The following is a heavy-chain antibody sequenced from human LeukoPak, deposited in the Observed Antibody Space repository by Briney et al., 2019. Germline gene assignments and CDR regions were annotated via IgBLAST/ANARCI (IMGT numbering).Heavy chain of an antibody. J-gene: IGHJ4*02. CDR3: ARGDFSGGYCYDY. CDR2: IYYSGST. Sequence: SETLSLTCTVSRGSISLYHWSWIRQPPGKGLEWIGHIYYSGSTNYNPSLKSRVAISIDTSKNQFSLKLSSVTAADTAVYYCARGDFSGGYCYDYWGQGTLVTVSS. CDR1: RGSISLYH. V-gene: IGHV4-59*01. D-gene: IGHD2-15*01.